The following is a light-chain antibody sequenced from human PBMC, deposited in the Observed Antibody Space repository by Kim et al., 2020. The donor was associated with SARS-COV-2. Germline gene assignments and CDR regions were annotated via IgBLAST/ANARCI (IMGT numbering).Light chain of an antibody. J-gene: IGLJ3*02. CDR2: SND. V-gene: IGLV1-44*01. CDR3: AAWDGSLNGWV. CDR1: SSNIGNNT. Sequence: ELTQPPSASGTPGQRDTISCSGSSSNIGNNTVNWYKQLPGTAPSILIYSNDERPSGVPDRFSGSKSGTSASLAISGLQSEDEANYYCAAWDGSLNGWVFGAGTQLTVL.